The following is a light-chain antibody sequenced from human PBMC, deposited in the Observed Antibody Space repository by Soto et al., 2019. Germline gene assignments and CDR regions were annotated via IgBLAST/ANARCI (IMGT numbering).Light chain of an antibody. J-gene: IGLJ1*01. V-gene: IGLV2-14*01. CDR1: SSDVGGYNF. CDR3: SEYTSISTYV. CDR2: DVT. Sequence: QSVLTQPASVSGSPGQSITISCTGTSSDVGGYNFISWYQQHPDKAPKLMIYDVTNRPSGVSNRFSGSKSGNTASLTISGLQAEDEADYYCSEYTSISTYVFGAGTKAAVL.